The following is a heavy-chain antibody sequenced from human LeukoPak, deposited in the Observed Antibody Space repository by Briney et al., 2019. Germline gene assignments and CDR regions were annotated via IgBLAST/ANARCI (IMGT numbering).Heavy chain of an antibody. CDR3: ARGKYSSSPADY. CDR2: INHSGST. CDR1: GGSFSGYY. V-gene: IGHV4-34*01. Sequence: SETLSLTCAVYGGSFSGYYWSWIRQPPGKGLEWIGEINHSGSTNYNPSLKSRVTTSVDTSKNQFSLKLSSVTAADTAVYYCARGKYSSSPADYWGQGTLVTVSS. J-gene: IGHJ4*02. D-gene: IGHD6-6*01.